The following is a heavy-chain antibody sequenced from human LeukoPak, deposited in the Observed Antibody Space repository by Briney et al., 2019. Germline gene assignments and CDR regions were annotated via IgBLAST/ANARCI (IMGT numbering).Heavy chain of an antibody. J-gene: IGHJ4*02. CDR1: GYTFTSYY. CDR2: INPSGGST. V-gene: IGHV1-46*01. CDR3: ARDRYSSGWYFFH. D-gene: IGHD6-19*01. Sequence: ASVKASCKASGYTFTSYYMHWVRQAPGQGLEWMGIINPSGGSTSCAQKFQGRVTMTRDTSTSTVYMELSSLRSEDTAVYYCARDRYSSGWYFFHWGRGTLVAVSS.